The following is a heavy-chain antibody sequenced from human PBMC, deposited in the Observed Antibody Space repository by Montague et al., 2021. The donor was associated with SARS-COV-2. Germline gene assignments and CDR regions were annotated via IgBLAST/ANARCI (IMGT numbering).Heavy chain of an antibody. CDR2: ISYDGSNK. CDR3: AKDWSAASAGASYYFEY. V-gene: IGHV3-30-3*01. Sequence: LSCAASGFTFSSYAMHWVRQAPGKGLEWVAVISYDGSNKYYADSVKGRFTISRDNSKNTVYLQMNGLRGEDTAVHYCAKDWSAASAGASYYFEYWGQGTLVTVSS. D-gene: IGHD6-13*01. J-gene: IGHJ4*02. CDR1: GFTFSSYA.